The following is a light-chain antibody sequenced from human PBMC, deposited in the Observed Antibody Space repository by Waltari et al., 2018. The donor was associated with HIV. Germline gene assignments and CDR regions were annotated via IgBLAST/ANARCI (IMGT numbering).Light chain of an antibody. Sequence: EILMTQSPPTLSVSPGARATLSCRASKTITRSLVWYQQKPGQAPRLLIYGASTRATGVPARFSGTGSGTEFTLTISSLQSEDFAVYYCQQYDLWPRTFGQGTKVEIK. CDR2: GAS. CDR1: KTITRS. J-gene: IGKJ1*01. CDR3: QQYDLWPRT. V-gene: IGKV3-15*01.